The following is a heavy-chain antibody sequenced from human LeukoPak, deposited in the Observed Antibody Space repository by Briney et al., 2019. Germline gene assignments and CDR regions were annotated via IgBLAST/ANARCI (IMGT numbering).Heavy chain of an antibody. Sequence: ASETLSLTCTVSGYSISSGYHWGWIRQPPGKGLEWIGSIYHSGSTNYNPSLKSRVTISVDKSKNQFSLKLSSVTAADTAVYYCARRYCSGGSCSYFDYWGQGTLVTVSS. CDR3: ARRYCSGGSCSYFDY. V-gene: IGHV4-38-2*02. D-gene: IGHD2-15*01. J-gene: IGHJ4*02. CDR2: IYHSGST. CDR1: GYSISSGYH.